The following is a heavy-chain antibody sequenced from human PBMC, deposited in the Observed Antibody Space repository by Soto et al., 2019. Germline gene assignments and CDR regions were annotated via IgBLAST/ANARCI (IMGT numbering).Heavy chain of an antibody. J-gene: IGHJ4*02. V-gene: IGHV4-39*01. CDR3: ARYDYVWGSYRPFDY. CDR2: IYYSGST. Sequence: SETLSLTCTVSGGSISSSSYYWGWIRQPPGKGLEWIGSIYYSGSTYYNPSLKSRVTISVDTSKNQFSLKLSSVTAADTAVYYCARYDYVWGSYRPFDYWGQGTLVTVSS. D-gene: IGHD3-16*02. CDR1: GGSISSSSYY.